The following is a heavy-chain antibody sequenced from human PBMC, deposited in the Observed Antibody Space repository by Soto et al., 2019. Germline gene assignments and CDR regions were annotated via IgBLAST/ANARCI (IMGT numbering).Heavy chain of an antibody. J-gene: IGHJ4*02. Sequence: QVQLQQWGAGLLKPSETLSLTCAVYGGSFSGYYWSWIRQPPGKGLEWLGEINHSGSTNYNPSLKSRVTISVDTSKNQFSLKLSSVTAADTAVYYCARGRKRYCSGGSCYLDYWGQGTLVTVSS. CDR3: ARGRKRYCSGGSCYLDY. D-gene: IGHD2-15*01. CDR1: GGSFSGYY. CDR2: INHSGST. V-gene: IGHV4-34*01.